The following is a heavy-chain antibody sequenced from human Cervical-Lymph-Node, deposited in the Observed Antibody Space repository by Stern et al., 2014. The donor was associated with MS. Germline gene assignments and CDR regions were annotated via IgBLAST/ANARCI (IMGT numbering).Heavy chain of an antibody. Sequence: EVQLEESGGGLVKPGGSLRLSCAASGFTFSSYSMNWVRQAPGKGLEWVSSISSSSSYIYYADSVKGRFTISRDNAKNSLYLQMNSLRAEDTAVYYCAREGGYSGYPLDYWGQGTLVTVSS. D-gene: IGHD5-12*01. CDR3: AREGGYSGYPLDY. CDR2: ISSSSSYI. J-gene: IGHJ4*02. V-gene: IGHV3-21*01. CDR1: GFTFSSYS.